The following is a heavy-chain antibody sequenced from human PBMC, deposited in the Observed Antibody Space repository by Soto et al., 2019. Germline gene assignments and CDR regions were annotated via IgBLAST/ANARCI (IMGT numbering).Heavy chain of an antibody. CDR2: IIPIFCTA. CDR3: ARSRFLEWSRLKHFNWFDP. CDR1: GGTFSSYA. Sequence: ASVKVSCKSCGGTFSSYAISWVRQPRGRGREWVGGIIPIFCTANDAEKFQGSVTITADESTSTAYMEMSSLRSEATAVYYCARSRFLEWSRLKHFNWFDPWGQGTLVTVSS. V-gene: IGHV1-69*13. J-gene: IGHJ5*02. D-gene: IGHD3-3*01.